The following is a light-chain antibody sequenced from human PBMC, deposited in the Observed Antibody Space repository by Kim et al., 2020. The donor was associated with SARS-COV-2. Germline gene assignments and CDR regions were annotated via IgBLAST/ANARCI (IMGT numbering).Light chain of an antibody. Sequence: EIVLTQSPATLSLSPGERATLSCRASQSVSSIYLAWYQHKPGQAPRLLIYDASSRATGIPSRFSGSGSGTDFTLTISSLEPEDFAVYYCQQRTDRQFTFGHGTRVDIK. CDR1: QSVSSIY. CDR2: DAS. J-gene: IGKJ2*01. V-gene: IGKV3-11*01. CDR3: QQRTDRQFT.